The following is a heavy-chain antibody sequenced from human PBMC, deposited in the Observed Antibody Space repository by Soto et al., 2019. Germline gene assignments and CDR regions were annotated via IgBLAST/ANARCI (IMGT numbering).Heavy chain of an antibody. Sequence: PGGSLRLSCAASGVTFSSYWMSWVRQAPGKGLEWVANVKQDGSEKNYVDSVEGRFTISRDNARSSLSLQMDTLGVEDTAAYFCAKMATLEYWGPGTLVTVS. CDR3: AKMATLEY. CDR1: GVTFSSYW. D-gene: IGHD5-12*01. V-gene: IGHV3-7*01. CDR2: VKQDGSEK. J-gene: IGHJ4*02.